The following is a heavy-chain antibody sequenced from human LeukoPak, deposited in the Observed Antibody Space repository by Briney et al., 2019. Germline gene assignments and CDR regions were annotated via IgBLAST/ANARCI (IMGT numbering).Heavy chain of an antibody. CDR2: IYYSGST. J-gene: IGHJ3*02. CDR1: GDSISSTNYY. V-gene: IGHV4-39*01. CDR3: ARSPRIYMIGTHAFDI. D-gene: IGHD3-22*01. Sequence: RPSETLSLTCTVSGDSISSTNYYWGWIRQPPGKGLEWIGSIYYSGSTYYNPSLKSRVTISVDTSKNQFSLKLSSVTAADTAVYFCARSPRIYMIGTHAFDIWGQGTMVTVYS.